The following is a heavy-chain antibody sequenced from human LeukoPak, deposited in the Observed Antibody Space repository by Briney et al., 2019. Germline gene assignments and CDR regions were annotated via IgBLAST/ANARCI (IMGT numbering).Heavy chain of an antibody. CDR3: ARAPSSIAARPGNWFDP. Sequence: SQTLSLTCAISGDSVSSNSAAWNWIRQSPSRGLEWLGRTYYRSKWYNDYAVSMKSRITINPDTSKNQFSLQLNSVTPEDTAVYYCARAPSSIAARPGNWFDPWGQGTLVTVSS. J-gene: IGHJ5*02. CDR2: TYYRSKWYN. D-gene: IGHD6-6*01. V-gene: IGHV6-1*01. CDR1: GDSVSSNSAA.